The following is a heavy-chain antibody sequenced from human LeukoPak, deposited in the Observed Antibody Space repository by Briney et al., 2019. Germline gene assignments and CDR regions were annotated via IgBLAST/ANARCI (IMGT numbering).Heavy chain of an antibody. V-gene: IGHV1-46*04. Sequence: GASVTLSCKASGYTFTSYYMHWVRQAPGQGLEWMGIINPSGGSTSYAQTLQGRVTMTRDMSTSTVYMELSSLRSEDTAVYYCARDKNYGGNSRGNWFDPWGQGTLVTVSS. CDR1: GYTFTSYY. CDR3: ARDKNYGGNSRGNWFDP. J-gene: IGHJ5*02. D-gene: IGHD4-23*01. CDR2: INPSGGST.